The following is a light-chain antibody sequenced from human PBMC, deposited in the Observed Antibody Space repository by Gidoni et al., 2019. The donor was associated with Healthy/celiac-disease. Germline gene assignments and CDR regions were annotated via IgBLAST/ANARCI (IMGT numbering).Light chain of an antibody. CDR3: QQYDSSPQT. CDR1: QSVSSSY. CDR2: GAS. J-gene: IGKJ2*01. Sequence: IVFTQSPGTLSLSPGERATFSCRASQSVSSSYLAWYQQKPGQPPRLLIYGASSRATGIPDRFSGSGSGTDFTLTISRLEPEDFAVYYCQQYDSSPQTFXQXTKLEIK. V-gene: IGKV3-20*01.